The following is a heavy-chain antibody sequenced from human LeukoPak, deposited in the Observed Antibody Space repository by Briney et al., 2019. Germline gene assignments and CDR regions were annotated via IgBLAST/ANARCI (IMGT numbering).Heavy chain of an antibody. Sequence: PGGSLRPSCAASGFTFSSYEMNWVRQAPGKGLEWVSYISSSGSTIYYADSVKGRFTISRDNAKNSLYLQMNSLRAEDTAVYYCARVQSYGYYYYYYYMDVWGKGTTVTISS. CDR3: ARVQSYGYYYYYYYMDV. CDR1: GFTFSSYE. D-gene: IGHD5-18*01. V-gene: IGHV3-48*03. J-gene: IGHJ6*03. CDR2: ISSSGSTI.